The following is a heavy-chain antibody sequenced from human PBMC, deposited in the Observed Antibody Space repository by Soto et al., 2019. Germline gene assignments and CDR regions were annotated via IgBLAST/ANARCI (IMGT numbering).Heavy chain of an antibody. CDR1: ADSISSSTW. J-gene: IGHJ3*01. D-gene: IGHD6-13*01. Sequence: ASETLSLTCDVSADSISSSTWWSWVRQPPGKGLEWIGEIYHSGTTNYNPSLTRRVAMSVDKSTKQFSLKLTSVTAADTAVYYCATSSWFSIDAWGQGTMVTVSS. CDR2: IYHSGTT. CDR3: ATSSWFSIDA. V-gene: IGHV4-4*02.